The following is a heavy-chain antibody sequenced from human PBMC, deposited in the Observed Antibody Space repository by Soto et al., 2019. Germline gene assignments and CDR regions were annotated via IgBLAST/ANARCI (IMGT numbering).Heavy chain of an antibody. V-gene: IGHV1-69*01. Sequence: QVQLVQSGAEVKKPGSSVKVSCKASGGTFSSYAISWVRQAPGQGLEWMGGIIPIFGTANYAQKFQGRVTITADESTSTGYMELSSLRSEDTAVYYCARVIHDYGDYREIDYWCQGTLVTVSS. J-gene: IGHJ4*02. CDR1: GGTFSSYA. CDR2: IIPIFGTA. D-gene: IGHD4-17*01. CDR3: ARVIHDYGDYREIDY.